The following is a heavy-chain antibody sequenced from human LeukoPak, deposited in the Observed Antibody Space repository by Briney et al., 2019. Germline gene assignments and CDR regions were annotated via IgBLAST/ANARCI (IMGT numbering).Heavy chain of an antibody. CDR3: ARYYGSGRDADY. J-gene: IGHJ4*02. CDR1: GYSIRSGYH. CDR2: IYQSGST. D-gene: IGHD3-10*01. V-gene: IGHV4-38-2*02. Sequence: PSETLSLTCSVSGYSIRSGYHWAWFRQAPGKGLEWMGSIYQSGSTYDNLSLKSRVTISVDTSKNKFSLKVNSVTAADTAVYFCARYYGSGRDADYWGQGTLVTVSS.